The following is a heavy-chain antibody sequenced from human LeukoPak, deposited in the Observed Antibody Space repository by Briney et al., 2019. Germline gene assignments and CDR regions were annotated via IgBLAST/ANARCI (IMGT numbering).Heavy chain of an antibody. CDR2: INPSGGST. V-gene: IGHV1-46*03. CDR1: GYTFTSYY. Sequence: ASVKVSCKASGYTFTSYYMHWVRQAPGQGLEWMGIINPSGGSTSYAQKFQGRVTMTRDTSTSTVYTELSSLRSEDTAVYYCAREVGATDSYYYYYMDVWGKGTTVTVSS. J-gene: IGHJ6*03. D-gene: IGHD1-26*01. CDR3: AREVGATDSYYYYYMDV.